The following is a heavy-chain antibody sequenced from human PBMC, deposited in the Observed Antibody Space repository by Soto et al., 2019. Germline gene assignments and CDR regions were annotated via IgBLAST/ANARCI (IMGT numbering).Heavy chain of an antibody. CDR1: GYSFTSYW. CDR2: IYPGDSDT. D-gene: IGHD3-10*01. CDR3: ARRTYYYGSGSYYNAIDY. J-gene: IGHJ4*02. Sequence: GESLKISCKGSGYSFTSYWIGWVRQMPGKGLEWMGIIYPGDSDTRYSPSFQGQVTISATKSISTAYLQWSSLKASDAAMYYCARRTYYYGSGSYYNAIDYWGQGTLVTVSS. V-gene: IGHV5-51*01.